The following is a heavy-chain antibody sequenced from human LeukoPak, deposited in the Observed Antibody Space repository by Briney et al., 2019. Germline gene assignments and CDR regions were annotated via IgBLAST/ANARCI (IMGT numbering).Heavy chain of an antibody. CDR2: IYYSGST. CDR1: GGSISSYY. CDR3: ARHGWELLSYYFDY. V-gene: IGHV4-59*08. J-gene: IGHJ4*02. Sequence: SETLSLTCTVSGGSISSYYWSWIRQPPEKGLEWIGYIYYSGSTNYNPSLKSRVTISVDTSKNQFSLKLSSVTAADTAVYYCARHGWELLSYYFDYWGQGTLVTVSS. D-gene: IGHD1-26*01.